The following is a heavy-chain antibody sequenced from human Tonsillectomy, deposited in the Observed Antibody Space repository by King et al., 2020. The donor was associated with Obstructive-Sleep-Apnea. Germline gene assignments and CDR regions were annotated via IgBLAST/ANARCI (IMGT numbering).Heavy chain of an antibody. CDR3: ARDLAYYDILTGYYSPNYFDY. CDR1: GFTFSSYS. CDR2: ISSSSSYI. Sequence: VQLVESGGGLVKPGGSLRLSCAASGFTFSSYSMNWVRQAPGKGLEWVSSISSSSSYINYADSVKGRFTISRDNAKNSLYLQMNSLRAEDTAVYYCARDLAYYDILTGYYSPNYFDYWGQGTLVTVSS. J-gene: IGHJ4*02. D-gene: IGHD3-9*01. V-gene: IGHV3-21*01.